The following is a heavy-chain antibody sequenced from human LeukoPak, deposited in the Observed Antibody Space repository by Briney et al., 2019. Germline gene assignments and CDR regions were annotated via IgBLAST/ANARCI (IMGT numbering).Heavy chain of an antibody. J-gene: IGHJ6*03. V-gene: IGHV1-8*03. D-gene: IGHD4-11*01. Sequence: ASVKVSCKASGYTFTSYDINWVRQATGQGLEWMGWMNPNSGNTGYAQKFQGRVTITRNTSISTAYMELSSLRSEDTAVYYRARSVTTYYYYYMDVWGKGTTVTVSS. CDR1: GYTFTSYD. CDR3: ARSVTTYYYYYMDV. CDR2: MNPNSGNT.